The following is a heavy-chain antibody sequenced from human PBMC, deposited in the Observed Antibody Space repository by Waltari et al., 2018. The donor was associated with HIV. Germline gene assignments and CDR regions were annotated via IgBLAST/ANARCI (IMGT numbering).Heavy chain of an antibody. Sequence: QLQLQESGPGLVKPSETLSLTCTVSGDSISSSSYYWGWNRQPPGKGLEWIGSISYSGIPYHNPSLKMRVTISVDTSKNQFSLKLSSVTAADTAVYYCARRAVVVTAKGPFDPWGQGTLVTVSS. D-gene: IGHD2-21*02. CDR3: ARRAVVVTAKGPFDP. CDR1: GDSISSSSYY. J-gene: IGHJ5*02. CDR2: ISYSGIP. V-gene: IGHV4-39*01.